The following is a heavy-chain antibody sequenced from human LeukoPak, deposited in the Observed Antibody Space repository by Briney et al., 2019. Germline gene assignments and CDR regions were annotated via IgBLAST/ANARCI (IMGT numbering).Heavy chain of an antibody. CDR3: ARLVTFYDFWSGYYLDYGMDV. CDR1: GGSISSYY. J-gene: IGHJ6*02. D-gene: IGHD3-3*01. V-gene: IGHV4-59*08. Sequence: PSETLSLTCTVSGGSISSYYWSWIRQPPGKGLEWIGYIYYSGSTNYNPSLKSRVTISVDTSKNQFSLKLNSVTAADTAVYYCARLVTFYDFWSGYYLDYGMDVWGQGTTVTVSS. CDR2: IYYSGST.